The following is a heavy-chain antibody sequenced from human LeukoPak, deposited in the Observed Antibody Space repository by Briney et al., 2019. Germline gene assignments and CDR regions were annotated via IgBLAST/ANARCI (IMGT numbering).Heavy chain of an antibody. CDR2: IYYSGST. D-gene: IGHD2-15*01. J-gene: IGHJ5*02. CDR1: GGSISSYY. CDR3: ARHNPYCSGGSCYARYWFDP. V-gene: IGHV4-59*08. Sequence: SETLSLTCTVSGGSISSYYWSWIRQPPGKGLEWIGYIYYSGSTNYNPSLKSRVTISVDTSKNQFSLKLSSVTAADTAVYYCARHNPYCSGGSCYARYWFDPWGQGTLVTVSS.